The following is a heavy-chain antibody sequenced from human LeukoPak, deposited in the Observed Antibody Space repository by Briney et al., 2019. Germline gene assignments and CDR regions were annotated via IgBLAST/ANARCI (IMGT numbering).Heavy chain of an antibody. CDR1: GFTFSRYW. Sequence: GSLRLSCAASGFTFSRYWMSWVRQAPGKGLEWVANIKQDGSEMDYVDSVRGRFTISRDNAKNSLFLQMNSLRADDSAVYYCARSGLLWFGEIDYWGRGILVTVSS. CDR3: ARSGLLWFGEIDY. D-gene: IGHD3-10*01. V-gene: IGHV3-7*03. J-gene: IGHJ4*02. CDR2: IKQDGSEM.